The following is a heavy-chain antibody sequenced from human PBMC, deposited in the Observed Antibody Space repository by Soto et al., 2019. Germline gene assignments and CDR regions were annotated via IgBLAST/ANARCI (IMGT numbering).Heavy chain of an antibody. J-gene: IGHJ4*02. Sequence: QVQLQQWGAGLLKPSETLSLTCAVYGGSFSGYFWSWIRQPPGKGLEWIGEINHSGSTNYNPSLKSRVTISVDTSKNQFSLKLSSVTAADTAVYYCARYTFWENPPCGWGQGTRVTVSS. V-gene: IGHV4-34*01. CDR3: ARYTFWENPPCG. D-gene: IGHD1-26*01. CDR1: GGSFSGYF. CDR2: INHSGST.